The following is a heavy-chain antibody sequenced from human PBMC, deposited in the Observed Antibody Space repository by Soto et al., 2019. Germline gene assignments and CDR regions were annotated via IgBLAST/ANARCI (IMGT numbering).Heavy chain of an antibody. CDR2: IYHSGST. D-gene: IGHD4-17*01. J-gene: IGHJ4*02. CDR3: ARHLYDYGDYQLLFVFDY. Sequence: PSETLSLTCAVSGGSISSGGYSWSWIRQPPGKGLEWIGYIYHSGSTYYNPSLKSRVTISVDRSKNQFSLKLSSVTAADTAVYYCARHLYDYGDYQLLFVFDYWGQGTLVTVSS. V-gene: IGHV4-30-2*01. CDR1: GGSISSGGYS.